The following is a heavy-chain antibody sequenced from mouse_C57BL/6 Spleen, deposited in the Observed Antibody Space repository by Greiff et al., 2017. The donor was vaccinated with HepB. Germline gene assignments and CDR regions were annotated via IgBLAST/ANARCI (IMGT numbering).Heavy chain of an antibody. CDR2: IHPNSGST. CDR1: GYTFTSYW. D-gene: IGHD2-3*01. Sequence: QVQLQQPGAELVKPGASVKLSCKASGYTFTSYWMHWVKQRPGQGLEWIGMIHPNSGSTNYNEKFKSKATLTVDKSSSTAYMQLSSLTSEDSAVYYCARGLLQGYAMDYWGQGTSVTVSS. CDR3: ARGLLQGYAMDY. V-gene: IGHV1-64*01. J-gene: IGHJ4*01.